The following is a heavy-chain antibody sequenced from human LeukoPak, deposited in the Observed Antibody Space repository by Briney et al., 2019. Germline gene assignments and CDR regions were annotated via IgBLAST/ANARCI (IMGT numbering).Heavy chain of an antibody. CDR1: DDSNISSS. Sequence: SHTLSLTRTVSDDSNISSSWNWIRQPPGKGLEWIGYIYYNGSTKYHPSLESLVTISVDTSKNQISLNLRSVTAADTAIYYCARRQQTGGDNGLHNWFDPWGQGTLVTVSS. CDR2: IYYNGST. V-gene: IGHV4-59*08. J-gene: IGHJ5*02. D-gene: IGHD2-21*01. CDR3: ARRQQTGGDNGLHNWFDP.